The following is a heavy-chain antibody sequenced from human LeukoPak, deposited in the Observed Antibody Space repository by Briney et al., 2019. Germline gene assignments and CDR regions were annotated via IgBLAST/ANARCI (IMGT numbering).Heavy chain of an antibody. J-gene: IGHJ6*02. Sequence: GGSLRLSCAASGFTFSDYYMSWIRQAPGKGLEWVSYISSSGSTIYYADSVKGRFTISRDNAKNSLYLRMNSLRAEDTAVYYCARAPSFYYYGMDVWGQGTTVTVSS. CDR3: ARAPSFYYYGMDV. CDR1: GFTFSDYY. CDR2: ISSSGSTI. V-gene: IGHV3-11*01.